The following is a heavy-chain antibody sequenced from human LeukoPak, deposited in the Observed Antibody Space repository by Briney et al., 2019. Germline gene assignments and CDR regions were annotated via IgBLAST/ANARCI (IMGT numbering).Heavy chain of an antibody. CDR2: INHSGST. CDR1: GGSFSGYY. Sequence: PSETLSLTCAVYGGSFSGYYWSWIRQPPGKGLEWIGEINHSGSTNYNPSLKSRVTISVDTSKNQFSLKLSSVTAADTAVYYCARGYEGDAFDIWGQGTMVTVSS. CDR3: ARGYEGDAFDI. V-gene: IGHV4-34*01. D-gene: IGHD5-12*01. J-gene: IGHJ3*02.